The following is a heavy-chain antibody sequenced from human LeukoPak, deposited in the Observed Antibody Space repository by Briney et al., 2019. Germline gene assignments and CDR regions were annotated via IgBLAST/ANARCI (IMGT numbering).Heavy chain of an antibody. D-gene: IGHD5-24*01. CDR2: IHPGDSDT. CDR1: GYSFTSYW. CDR3: ATHPGGLQSGFDN. V-gene: IGHV5-51*01. Sequence: GESLKISCKGSGYSFTSYWIGWGRQMPGKGLEYMGIIHPGDSDTRYSPSFQGQVTISVDRSSSTAYIQWSRLKASDTAMYYCATHPGGLQSGFDNWGQGTLVTVSS. J-gene: IGHJ4*02.